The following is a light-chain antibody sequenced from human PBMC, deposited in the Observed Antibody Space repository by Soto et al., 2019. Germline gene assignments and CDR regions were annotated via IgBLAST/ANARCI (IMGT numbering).Light chain of an antibody. CDR3: LRSLGV. Sequence: QAVVTQEPSLSVCPGGTVTLTCGSSTGAVTSGHYPYWFQQKPGQAPRTLIYDTSNKHSWTPARFSGSLLGGKAALTLSGAQWGGEAEYYCLRSLGVFGGGTKLTVL. J-gene: IGLJ2*01. CDR1: TGAVTSGHY. CDR2: DTS. V-gene: IGLV7-46*01.